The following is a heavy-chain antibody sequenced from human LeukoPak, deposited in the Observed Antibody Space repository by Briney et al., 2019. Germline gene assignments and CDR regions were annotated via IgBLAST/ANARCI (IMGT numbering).Heavy chain of an antibody. CDR3: ARYFRRNPDAFDI. CDR2: IYPGDSDT. Sequence: PGESLKISCNGSGYSFTGYWIGWVRQMPGKGLEWMGIIYPGDSDTRYSPSFQGQVTISADKSIRTAYLQWSSLKASDTAMYYCARYFRRNPDAFDIWGQGTMVTVSS. CDR1: GYSFTGYW. V-gene: IGHV5-51*01. J-gene: IGHJ3*02. D-gene: IGHD1-14*01.